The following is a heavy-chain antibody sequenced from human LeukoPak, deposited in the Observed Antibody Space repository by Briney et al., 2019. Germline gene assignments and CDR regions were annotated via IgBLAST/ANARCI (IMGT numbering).Heavy chain of an antibody. V-gene: IGHV3-23*01. J-gene: IGHJ5*02. CDR3: AKDYEPLVGVHRWGDWFDP. CDR1: GFTFSSYG. Sequence: GGTLRLSCAASGFTFSSYGMSWVRQAPGKGLEWVSAISGSGGGTYYADSVKGRFTISRDNSKNTLYLQMNSLRAEDTAVYYCAKDYEPLVGVHRWGDWFDPWGQGTLVTVSS. CDR2: ISGSGGGT. D-gene: IGHD1-26*01.